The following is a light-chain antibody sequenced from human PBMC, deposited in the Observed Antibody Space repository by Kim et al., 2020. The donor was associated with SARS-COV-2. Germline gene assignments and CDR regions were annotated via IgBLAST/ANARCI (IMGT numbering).Light chain of an antibody. J-gene: IGLJ1*01. Sequence: QSVLTQPPSVSGAPGKRVTISCTGSSSNIGAGYVVHWYQQLPGTAPKLLIYGNSNRPSGVPDRFSGSKSGTSASLAITGLQAEDEADYYCLSYDSSLIVYVFGTGTKVTVL. CDR3: LSYDSSLIVYV. V-gene: IGLV1-40*01. CDR1: SSNIGAGYV. CDR2: GNS.